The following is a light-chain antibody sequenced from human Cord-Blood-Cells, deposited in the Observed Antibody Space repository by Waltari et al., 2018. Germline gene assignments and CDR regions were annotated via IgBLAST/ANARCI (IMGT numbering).Light chain of an antibody. CDR3: QQYNSYSPLT. Sequence: DIQRTQPPSPTAASVRDRGAMTCRASQSISSWLAWYQQKPRKAPKLLIYKASSLESGVPSRFSGSGSGTEFTLTISSLQPDDFATYYCQQYNSYSPLTFGGGTKVEIK. CDR1: QSISSW. CDR2: KAS. J-gene: IGKJ4*01. V-gene: IGKV1-5*03.